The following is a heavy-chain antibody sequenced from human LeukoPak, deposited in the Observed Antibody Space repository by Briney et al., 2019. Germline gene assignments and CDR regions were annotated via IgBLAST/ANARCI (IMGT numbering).Heavy chain of an antibody. CDR2: ISGSGGST. D-gene: IGHD3-10*01. V-gene: IGHV3-23*01. J-gene: IGHJ4*02. CDR1: GFTFSSYA. CDR3: ARAVSLWFGELLPYFDY. Sequence: GRSLRLSCAASGFTFSSYAMHWVRQAPGKGLEWVSGISGSGGSTYYADSVKGRFTISRDNAKNTLYLQMNSLRAEDTAVYYCARAVSLWFGELLPYFDYWGQGTLVTVSS.